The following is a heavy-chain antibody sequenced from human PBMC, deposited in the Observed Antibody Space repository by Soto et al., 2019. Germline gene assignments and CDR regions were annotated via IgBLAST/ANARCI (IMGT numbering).Heavy chain of an antibody. CDR2: SSATGAGT. Sequence: EVQLLESGGGLVQPGGSLRLSCAASGFTFSSYGMTWVRQAPGKGLEWVSFSSATGAGTYYADSVKGRFTISRDNSKNTLYLQMTSLRAADTAVYYCAKDRRAGGNYGSYSDFWGQGALVIVSS. V-gene: IGHV3-23*01. CDR1: GFTFSSYG. CDR3: AKDRRAGGNYGSYSDF. J-gene: IGHJ4*02. D-gene: IGHD1-7*01.